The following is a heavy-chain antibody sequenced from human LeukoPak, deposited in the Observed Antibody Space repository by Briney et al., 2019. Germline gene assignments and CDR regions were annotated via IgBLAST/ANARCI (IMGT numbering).Heavy chain of an antibody. V-gene: IGHV1-69*05. J-gene: IGHJ4*02. D-gene: IGHD3-3*01. Sequence: SVKVSSKASGGTFSSYAISWVRQAPGQGLEWMGGIIPIFGTANYATKFQGRVTITTDESTSTAYMELSSLRSEDTAVYYCARDLSYDFWSGYYDWGQGTLVTVSS. CDR2: IIPIFGTA. CDR1: GGTFSSYA. CDR3: ARDLSYDFWSGYYD.